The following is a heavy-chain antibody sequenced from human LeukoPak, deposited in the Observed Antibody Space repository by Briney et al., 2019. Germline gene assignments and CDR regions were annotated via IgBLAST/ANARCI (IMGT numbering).Heavy chain of an antibody. J-gene: IGHJ4*02. CDR2: IYYSGTT. D-gene: IGHD1-7*01. V-gene: IGHV4-39*01. CDR3: ARQPSSENYPRYCDY. Sequence: SETLSLTCTVSGGSISTSIYYWGWIRQPPGKGLEWIGTIYYSGTTYHNPSLKSRVTISVDTSKNHFSLRLSSVTAADTAVYYCARQPSSENYPRYCDYWGQGTLVTVSS. CDR1: GGSISTSIYY.